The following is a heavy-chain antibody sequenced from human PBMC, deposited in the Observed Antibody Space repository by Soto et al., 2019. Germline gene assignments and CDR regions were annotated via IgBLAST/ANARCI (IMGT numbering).Heavy chain of an antibody. CDR2: ISAYNGNT. D-gene: IGHD1-26*01. CDR1: GYTVTSYG. CDR3: ARDGLLTYNWFDP. V-gene: IGHV1-18*04. J-gene: IGHJ5*02. Sequence: GASVKVSCTASGYTVTSYGISWARKAPGQGLEWMGWISAYNGNTNYAQKLQGRVTMTTDTSTSTAYMELRSLRSDDTAVYYCARDGLLTYNWFDPWGQGTLVTVSS.